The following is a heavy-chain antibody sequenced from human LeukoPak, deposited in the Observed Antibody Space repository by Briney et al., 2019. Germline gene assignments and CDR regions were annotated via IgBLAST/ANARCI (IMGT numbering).Heavy chain of an antibody. D-gene: IGHD3-22*01. CDR3: ARALYYYDSSGLGPDY. J-gene: IGHJ4*02. CDR2: INPNSGAT. Sequence: ASVKVSCKASGYTFNGYYIHWVRQAPGQGLEWMGRINPNSGATNFAQKFQGRVTMTRDTSISTAYMELSRLRSDDTAVYYCARALYYYDSSGLGPDYWGQGTLVTVSS. CDR1: GYTFNGYY. V-gene: IGHV1-2*06.